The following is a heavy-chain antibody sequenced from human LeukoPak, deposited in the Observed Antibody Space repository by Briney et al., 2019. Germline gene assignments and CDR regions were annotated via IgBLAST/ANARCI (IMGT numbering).Heavy chain of an antibody. CDR3: ARTMVDGGTNY. Sequence: GASVKVSCKASGYTFSGYSIHWVRQAPGQGLEWMGKINPSGGSTSYAQKFQGRVTMTGDTSTSTVYMELSSLRSEDTAVYFCARTMVDGGTNYWGQGTLVTVSS. CDR1: GYTFSGYS. CDR2: INPSGGST. V-gene: IGHV1-46*01. D-gene: IGHD2-15*01. J-gene: IGHJ4*02.